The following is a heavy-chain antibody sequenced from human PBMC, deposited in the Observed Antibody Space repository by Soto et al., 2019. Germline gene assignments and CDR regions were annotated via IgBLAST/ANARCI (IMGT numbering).Heavy chain of an antibody. CDR1: GGSFSGYY. CDR2: INHSGST. Sequence: SETLSLTCAVYGGSFSGYYWSWIRQPPGKGLEWIGEINHSGSTNYNPSLKSRVTISVDTSKNQFSLRLSSVTAEDTAVYYCARENDFWSVPVYYYGMDVWGQGTTVTVSS. V-gene: IGHV4-34*01. D-gene: IGHD3-3*01. CDR3: ARENDFWSVPVYYYGMDV. J-gene: IGHJ6*02.